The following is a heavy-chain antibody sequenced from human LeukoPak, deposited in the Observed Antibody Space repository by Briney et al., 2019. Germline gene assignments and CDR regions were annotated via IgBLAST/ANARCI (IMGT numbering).Heavy chain of an antibody. CDR3: ARGLRWNEC. Sequence: GGSLRLSCAASGFTFSDSYISWIRQAPGKGLEWVSSISSSGNTIYHADSVKGRFTISRDNAKNSLCLQMNSLRAEDTAVYYCARGLRWNECWGQGTLVTVSS. J-gene: IGHJ4*02. CDR1: GFTFSDSY. D-gene: IGHD4-23*01. V-gene: IGHV3-11*01. CDR2: ISSSGNTI.